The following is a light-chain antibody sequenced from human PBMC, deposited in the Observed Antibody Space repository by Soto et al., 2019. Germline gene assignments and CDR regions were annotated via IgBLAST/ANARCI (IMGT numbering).Light chain of an antibody. Sequence: DIQMTQSPSSVSASVGDRVTITCRASQGISSLLAWYQQKPGKAPNLLIHTATSLQSGVPSRFSGSGSGTDFTLTISSLQPEDFASYYCQQANSFPLTFGGGTKVEIK. CDR2: TAT. CDR1: QGISSL. J-gene: IGKJ4*01. CDR3: QQANSFPLT. V-gene: IGKV1-12*01.